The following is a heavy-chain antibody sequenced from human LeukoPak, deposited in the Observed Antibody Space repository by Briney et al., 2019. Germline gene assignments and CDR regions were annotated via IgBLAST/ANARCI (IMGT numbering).Heavy chain of an antibody. Sequence: GGSLRLSCAASGFTFSSYSLNWVRQAPGKGLEWVSYISPSSSSMYYADSVKGRFTISRDNARNSLYLQMNSLSTEDTALYYCAGDAASGNNWFDPWGQGTLVTVSS. V-gene: IGHV3-48*01. CDR3: AGDAASGNNWFDP. J-gene: IGHJ5*02. D-gene: IGHD3-3*01. CDR1: GFTFSSYS. CDR2: ISPSSSSM.